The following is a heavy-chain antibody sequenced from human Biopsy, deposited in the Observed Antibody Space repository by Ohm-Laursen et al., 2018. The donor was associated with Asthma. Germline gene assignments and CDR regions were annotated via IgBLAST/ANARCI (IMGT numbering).Heavy chain of an antibody. J-gene: IGHJ6*02. CDR3: VRGSSSRHHGPFHYYYGLDV. CDR1: SGSGGYMRSGNYY. D-gene: IGHD6-13*01. Sequence: PGTLSLTCSLSSGSGGYMRSGNYYWGWIRQPPGKGLEWIGSIYYSGTTYYNPSLESRVTVSADTSKNQFSLKLTSVAAADTAVYYCVRGSSSRHHGPFHYYYGLDVWGQGTTATVSS. CDR2: IYYSGTT. V-gene: IGHV4-39*01.